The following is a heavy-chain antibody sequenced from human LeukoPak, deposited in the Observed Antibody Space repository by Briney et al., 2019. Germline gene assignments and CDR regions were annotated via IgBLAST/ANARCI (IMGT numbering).Heavy chain of an antibody. Sequence: GASVKVSCKASGYTLTSDYMHWVRQAPGQGLEWMGIINPSGGSTSYAQKFQGRVTMTRDTSTSTVYMELSSLRSEDTAVYYCARERGGHCYDYWGQGTLVTVSS. J-gene: IGHJ4*02. CDR3: ARERGGHCYDY. CDR1: GYTLTSDY. V-gene: IGHV1-46*01. CDR2: INPSGGST. D-gene: IGHD2-21*01.